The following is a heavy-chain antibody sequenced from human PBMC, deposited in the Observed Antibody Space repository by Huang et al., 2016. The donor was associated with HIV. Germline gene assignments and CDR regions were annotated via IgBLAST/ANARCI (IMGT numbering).Heavy chain of an antibody. V-gene: IGHV1-69*01. J-gene: IGHJ5*02. CDR2: IIPMSRTT. CDR3: ARDREVVASGWFDP. CDR1: GGSFDYYA. D-gene: IGHD3-10*01. Sequence: QVQLVQSGAEVKKPGSSVKVSCQASGGSFDYYAVNWVRQAPGPGLEWRGGIIPMSRTTNYAEKFLGRLNRSADQATSTAYLEMKTLRSEDTAIYYWARDREVVASGWFDPWGQGTLVTVSS.